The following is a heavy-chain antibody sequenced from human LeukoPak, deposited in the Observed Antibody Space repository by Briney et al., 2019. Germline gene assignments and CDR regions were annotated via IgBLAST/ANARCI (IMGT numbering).Heavy chain of an antibody. J-gene: IGHJ4*02. CDR3: ARASSGYGFYSNY. CDR2: ITSSSNSI. Sequence: PGGSLRLSCAASGFNFSTYTMNWLRQAPGKGLEWLSYITSSSNSIYYADPEKGRFTISRDNAKNSLYLQMDSLRAEDTAVYYCARASSGYGFYSNYWGQGTLVTVSS. CDR1: GFNFSTYT. D-gene: IGHD3-22*01. V-gene: IGHV3-48*01.